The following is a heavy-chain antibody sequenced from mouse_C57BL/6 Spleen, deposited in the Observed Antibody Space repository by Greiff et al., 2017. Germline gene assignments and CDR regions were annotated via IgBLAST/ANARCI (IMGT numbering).Heavy chain of an antibody. CDR1: GYTFTDYN. V-gene: IGHV1-18*01. CDR2: INPNNGGT. D-gene: IGHD2-4*01. CDR3: ARRRGDYGYAMDY. J-gene: IGHJ4*01. Sequence: VQLKQSGPELVKPGASVKIPCKASGYTFTDYNMDWVKQSHGKSLEWIGDINPNNGGTIYNQKFKGKATLTVDKSSSTAYMELRSLTSEDTAVYYCARRRGDYGYAMDYWGQGTSVTVSS.